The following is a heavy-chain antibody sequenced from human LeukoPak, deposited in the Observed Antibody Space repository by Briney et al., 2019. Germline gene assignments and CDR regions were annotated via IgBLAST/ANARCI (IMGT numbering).Heavy chain of an antibody. J-gene: IGHJ4*02. Sequence: GGALRLSCVVSGRTFSAYTMNWVRQAPGKGLEWISSISGSSNTIYTADSLKGRFTISRDNAKNSLYLQMKSLRPEDTAVYYCARSSDLGDYWGQGTLVTVSS. CDR2: ISGSSNTI. CDR3: ARSSDLGDY. CDR1: GRTFSAYT. V-gene: IGHV3-48*01. D-gene: IGHD7-27*01.